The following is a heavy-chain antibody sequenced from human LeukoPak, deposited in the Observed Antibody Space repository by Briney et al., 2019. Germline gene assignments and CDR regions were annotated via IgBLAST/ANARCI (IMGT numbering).Heavy chain of an antibody. Sequence: GGSLRLSCAASGFTFNSYSMNWVRQAPGKGLEWISYISSSSSIYYADSVKGRFTISRDNAKNSLYLQMSSLRDDDTAVYYCARSSLLHSNAMDVWGQGATVTVSS. D-gene: IGHD5-18*01. J-gene: IGHJ6*02. CDR2: ISSSSSI. CDR3: ARSSLLHSNAMDV. CDR1: GFTFNSYS. V-gene: IGHV3-48*02.